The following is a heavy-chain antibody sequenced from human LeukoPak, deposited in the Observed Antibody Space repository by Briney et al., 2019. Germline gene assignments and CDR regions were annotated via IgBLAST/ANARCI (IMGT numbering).Heavy chain of an antibody. D-gene: IGHD3-9*01. CDR2: MNPNSGNT. V-gene: IGHV1-8*01. CDR3: ASDISGYDAFDI. CDR1: GGTFTSYD. J-gene: IGHJ3*02. Sequence: ASVKVSCKAPGGTFTSYDINWVRQATGQGLEWMGWMNPNSGNTGYAQKFQGRVTMTRNTSISTAYMELSSLRSEDTAVYYCASDISGYDAFDIWGQGTMVTVSS.